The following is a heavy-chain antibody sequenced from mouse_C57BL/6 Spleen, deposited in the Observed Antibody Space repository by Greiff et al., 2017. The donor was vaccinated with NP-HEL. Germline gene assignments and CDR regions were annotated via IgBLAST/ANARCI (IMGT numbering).Heavy chain of an antibody. CDR3: ARRGMAKYIDY. CDR2: INYDGSST. D-gene: IGHD2-3*01. CDR1: GFTFSDYY. V-gene: IGHV5-16*01. J-gene: IGHJ2*01. Sequence: EVKLMESEGGLVQPGSSMKLSCTASGFTFSDYYMAWVRQVPEKGLEWVANINYDGSSTYYLDSLKSRFIISIDNAKNILYLQMSSLKSEDTAAYYCARRGMAKYIDYWGQGTTLTVSS.